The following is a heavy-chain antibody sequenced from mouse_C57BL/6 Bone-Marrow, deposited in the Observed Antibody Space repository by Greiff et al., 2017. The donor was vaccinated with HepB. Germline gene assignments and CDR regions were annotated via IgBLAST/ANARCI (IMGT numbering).Heavy chain of an antibody. V-gene: IGHV14-4*01. CDR3: TPLLYYCGSRWYFDV. CDR2: IDPENGDT. Sequence: EVQLQQSGAELVRPGASVKLSCTASGFNIKDDYMHWVKQRPEQGLEWIGWIDPENGDTEYASKFQGKATITADTSSNTAYLQLSSLTSEDTAVYYCTPLLYYCGSRWYFDVWGTGTTVTVSS. D-gene: IGHD1-1*01. CDR1: GFNIKDDY. J-gene: IGHJ1*03.